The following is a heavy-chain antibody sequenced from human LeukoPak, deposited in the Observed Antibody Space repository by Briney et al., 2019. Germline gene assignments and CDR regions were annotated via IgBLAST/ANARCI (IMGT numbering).Heavy chain of an antibody. Sequence: ASVKVSCKASGYTFTDYYMHWVRQAPGQGLEWMGWINPHSGGTNYAQKFEGRVTMTRDTSISTAYMELSRLRSDDTAVYYCATRGTTATKYLEYWGQGTLVTVSS. J-gene: IGHJ4*02. CDR2: INPHSGGT. D-gene: IGHD1/OR15-1a*01. CDR3: ATRGTTATKYLEY. V-gene: IGHV1-2*02. CDR1: GYTFTDYY.